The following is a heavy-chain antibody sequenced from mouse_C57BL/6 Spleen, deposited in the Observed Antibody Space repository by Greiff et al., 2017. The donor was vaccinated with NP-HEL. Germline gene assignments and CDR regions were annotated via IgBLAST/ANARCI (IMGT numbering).Heavy chain of an antibody. Sequence: EVQGVESGGGLVKPGGSLKLSCAASGFTFSSYTMSWVRQTPEKRLDWVATLSGGGGNIYYPDSVKGRFIISCDNAKNTLYLKMSSVGSEDTALYYCARKGGLTNYFGYRGQGTTLTVSS. D-gene: IGHD1-1*02. CDR1: GFTFSSYT. CDR2: LSGGGGNI. J-gene: IGHJ2*01. V-gene: IGHV5-9*01. CDR3: ARKGGLTNYFGY.